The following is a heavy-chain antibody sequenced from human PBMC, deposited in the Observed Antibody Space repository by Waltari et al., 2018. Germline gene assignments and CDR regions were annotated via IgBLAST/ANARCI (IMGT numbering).Heavy chain of an antibody. D-gene: IGHD3-16*02. CDR1: GVTVSSNY. CDR2: IYSGGST. V-gene: IGHV3-66*02. CDR3: ARDHRLGELSLFDY. J-gene: IGHJ4*02. Sequence: EVQLVESGGGLVQPGGSLRLSCAASGVTVSSNYMSWVRQAPGKGLEWASVIYSGGSTYYADSVKGRFTISRDNSKNTLYLQMNSLRAEDTAVYYCARDHRLGELSLFDYWGQGTLVTVSS.